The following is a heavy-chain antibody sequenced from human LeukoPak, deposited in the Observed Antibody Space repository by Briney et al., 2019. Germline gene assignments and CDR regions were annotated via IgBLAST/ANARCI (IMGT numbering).Heavy chain of an antibody. CDR3: ARDSRIMGAPEAFDY. CDR1: GGSISSSY. Sequence: PSETLSLTCTVSGGSISSSYWSWIRQPAGKGLEWIGRFYSGSTNYNPSLKSRVTMSVDTSKNQFSLKLSSVTAADTAVYYCARDSRIMGAPEAFDYWGQGTLVTVSS. D-gene: IGHD1-26*01. CDR2: FYSGST. J-gene: IGHJ4*02. V-gene: IGHV4-4*07.